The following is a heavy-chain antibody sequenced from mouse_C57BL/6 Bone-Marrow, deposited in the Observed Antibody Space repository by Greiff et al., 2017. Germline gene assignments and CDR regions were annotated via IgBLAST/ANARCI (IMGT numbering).Heavy chain of an antibody. V-gene: IGHV5-17*01. Sequence: EVKLVESGGGLVKPGGSLKLSCAASGFTFSDYGMHWVRQAPEKGLEWVAYISSGSSTIYYADSVKGRFTISRDNAKNTLFLQMTSLRSEDTAMYYCANAYYAMDYWGQGTSVTVSS. CDR1: GFTFSDYG. CDR3: ANAYYAMDY. J-gene: IGHJ4*01. CDR2: ISSGSSTI.